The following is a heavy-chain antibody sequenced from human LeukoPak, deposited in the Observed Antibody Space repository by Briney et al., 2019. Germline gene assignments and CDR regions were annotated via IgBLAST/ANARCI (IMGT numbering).Heavy chain of an antibody. CDR2: IYYSGST. J-gene: IGHJ6*03. CDR3: TRGSIAYYYMDV. D-gene: IGHD3-22*01. Sequence: PSETLSLTCTVSGGSISTYYWSWIRQPPGKGLEWIGYIYYSGSTNYNPSLKSRVTISVDTSKNQFSLKLSSVTAADTAVYYCTRGSIAYYYMDVWGKGTTVTISS. V-gene: IGHV4-59*01. CDR1: GGSISTYY.